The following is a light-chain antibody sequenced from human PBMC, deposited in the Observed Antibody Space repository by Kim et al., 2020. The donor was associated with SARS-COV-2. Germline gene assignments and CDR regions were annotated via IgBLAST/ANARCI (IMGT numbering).Light chain of an antibody. CDR1: SGAVTSGHY. J-gene: IGLJ3*02. CDR3: LLSYGGARAV. CDR2: DTI. Sequence: GGTVTLTCGSSSGAVTSGHYPYWFQQKPGQAPRTLIYDTIIKQSWTPARFSGSLLGGKAALTLSGALPEDEADYYCLLSYGGARAVFGGGTQLTVL. V-gene: IGLV7-46*01.